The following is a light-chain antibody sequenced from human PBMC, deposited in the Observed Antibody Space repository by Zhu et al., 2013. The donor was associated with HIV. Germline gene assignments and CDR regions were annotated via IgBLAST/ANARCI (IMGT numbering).Light chain of an antibody. CDR2: WAS. V-gene: IGKV4-1*01. CDR3: QQYSSTLPLT. Sequence: DIVMTQSPDSLAVSLGERATINCKSSQSVLYSSYNKNCLAWYQQKPGQPPKLLIYWASIRESGVPDRFSGSGSGTDFTLTISRLQAEDVAVYYCQQYSSTLPLTFGGGTKVEIK. CDR1: QSVLYSSYNKNC. J-gene: IGKJ4*01.